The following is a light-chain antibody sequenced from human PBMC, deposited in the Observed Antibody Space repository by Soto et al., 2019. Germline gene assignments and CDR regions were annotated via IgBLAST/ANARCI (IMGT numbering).Light chain of an antibody. J-gene: IGKJ2*01. V-gene: IGKV1-5*03. CDR1: QSITSW. CDR3: QQCNAFPYT. Sequence: DIQMTQSPSTLSASVGDRVTITCRASQSITSWLAWYQQKPGKAPKRLIYKASTLESGVPSRFSGSGSGTDFTLPFSSLQPDDFATYYCQQCNAFPYTFGQGTKLEIK. CDR2: KAS.